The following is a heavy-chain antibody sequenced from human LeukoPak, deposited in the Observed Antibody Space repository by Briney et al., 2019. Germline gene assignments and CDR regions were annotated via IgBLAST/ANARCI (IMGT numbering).Heavy chain of an antibody. CDR3: ARGPLSDRQWLGK. CDR1: GGSISSSSYY. CDR2: IYYSGST. D-gene: IGHD6-19*01. Sequence: PSETLSLTCTVSGGSISSSSYYWGWIRQPPGKGLEWIGSIYYSGSTYYNPSLKSRVTISVDTSKNQFSLKLSSVTAADTAVYYCARGPLSDRQWLGKWGQGTLVTVSS. J-gene: IGHJ4*02. V-gene: IGHV4-39*07.